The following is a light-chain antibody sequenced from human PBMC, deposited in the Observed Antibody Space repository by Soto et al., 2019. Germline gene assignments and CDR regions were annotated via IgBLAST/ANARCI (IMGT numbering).Light chain of an antibody. Sequence: DIQMTQSPSSLSASVGDRVTITCRASQSITTYLNWYQQKPGTAPKLLIYAASSLESGVPSWFSGSGSGTDFTLTISSLQPEDFATYFCQQTYSTPPLTFGGGTKVEIK. CDR2: AAS. CDR1: QSITTY. V-gene: IGKV1-39*01. CDR3: QQTYSTPPLT. J-gene: IGKJ4*01.